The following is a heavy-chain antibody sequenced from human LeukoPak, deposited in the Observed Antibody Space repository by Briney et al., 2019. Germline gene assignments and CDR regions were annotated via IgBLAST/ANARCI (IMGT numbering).Heavy chain of an antibody. D-gene: IGHD1-26*01. CDR2: INPNTGGA. CDR3: ARDLTSTSNWEFDH. CDR1: GYTFADYF. Sequence: ASVKVTCKASGYTFADYFIHWVRQAPGQGLEWMGRINPNTGGAEYAPKSQGWVTMTRDTSISTPYVEVSRLISDDTAVYYCARDLTSTSNWEFDHWGQGTLVIVSS. J-gene: IGHJ4*02. V-gene: IGHV1-2*04.